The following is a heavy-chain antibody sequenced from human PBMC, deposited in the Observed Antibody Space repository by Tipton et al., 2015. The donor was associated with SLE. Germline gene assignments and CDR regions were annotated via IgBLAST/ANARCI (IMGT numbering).Heavy chain of an antibody. Sequence: SGFTFKTYALHWVRQAPGKGLEWVAFIQHDGSIYYYADSVKGRFTISRDNSNNTVFLQMRSLRPEDTAVFYCAKDTGGGNYGLDYWGQGTLVTVSS. J-gene: IGHJ4*02. CDR3: AKDTGGGNYGLDY. CDR2: IQHDGSIY. CDR1: GFTFKTYA. V-gene: IGHV3-30-3*02. D-gene: IGHD1-26*01.